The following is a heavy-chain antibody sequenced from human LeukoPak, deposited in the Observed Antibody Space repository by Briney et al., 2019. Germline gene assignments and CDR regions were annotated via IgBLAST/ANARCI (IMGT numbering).Heavy chain of an antibody. J-gene: IGHJ4*02. Sequence: GGSLRLSCAASGFTFSNYGMHWVRQAPGKGLEWVAFIRYDGSNKYYADSVKGRFTISRDNSKNTLYLQMNSLRAEDTAVYYCARGGIVVVPGYYYFDYWGQGTLVTVSS. CDR3: ARGGIVVVPGYYYFDY. CDR2: IRYDGSNK. V-gene: IGHV3-30*02. D-gene: IGHD2-2*01. CDR1: GFTFSNYG.